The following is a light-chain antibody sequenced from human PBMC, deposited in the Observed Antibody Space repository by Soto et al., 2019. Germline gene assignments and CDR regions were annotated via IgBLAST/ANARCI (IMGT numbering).Light chain of an antibody. V-gene: IGKV1-39*01. CDR1: QSISSY. CDR2: AAS. CDR3: QHSYSTPLT. Sequence: DIQMTQSPSSLSASVGDRVTITCRASQSISSYLNWYQQKPGKAPKFLISAASNLQSGVPSRFSGSGSGTDFTLTISSLQPEDFATYYCQHSYSTPLTFGQGTKVEIK. J-gene: IGKJ1*01.